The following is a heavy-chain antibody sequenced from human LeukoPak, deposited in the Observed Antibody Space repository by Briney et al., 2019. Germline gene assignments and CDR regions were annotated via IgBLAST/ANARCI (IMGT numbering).Heavy chain of an antibody. CDR3: AKDGHYSNFYFDY. CDR2: IKSDGSSP. J-gene: IGHJ4*02. V-gene: IGHV3-74*01. D-gene: IGHD4-11*01. CDR1: GFIFSGYW. Sequence: GGSLRLSCAASGFIFSGYWMHWVRQAPGKGPVWVSRIKSDGSSPSYADSVKGRFTISRDNAKNTVYLQMNSLRAEDTAVYYCAKDGHYSNFYFDYWGQGTLVTVSS.